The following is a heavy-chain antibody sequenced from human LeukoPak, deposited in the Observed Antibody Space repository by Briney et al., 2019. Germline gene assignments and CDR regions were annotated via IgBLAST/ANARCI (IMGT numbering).Heavy chain of an antibody. CDR2: ISSSDGTI. CDR1: GFTCSSYE. Sequence: GGSLRLSCAASGFTCSSYEMSWVRQAPGKGLEWVSYISSSDGTIFYADSVKGRFSTSRDNAMNSLYLQMTSLRAEDTAVYYCARLVPEYQAFDIWGQGTMVTVSS. J-gene: IGHJ3*02. V-gene: IGHV3-48*03. D-gene: IGHD1-14*01. CDR3: ARLVPEYQAFDI.